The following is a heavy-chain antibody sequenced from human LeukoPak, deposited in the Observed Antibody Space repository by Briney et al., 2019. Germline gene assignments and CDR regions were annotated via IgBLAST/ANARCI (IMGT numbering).Heavy chain of an antibody. CDR2: ISGSGGST. CDR3: ARVPPSAYYDFWVDC. Sequence: PGGSLRLSCAASGFTFSSYAMSWVRQAPGKGLEWVSAISGSGGSTYYADSVKGRFTISRDNAKNSLYLQMNSLRAEDTAVYYCARVPPSAYYDFWVDCWGQGTLVTVSS. CDR1: GFTFSSYA. V-gene: IGHV3-23*01. D-gene: IGHD3-3*01. J-gene: IGHJ4*02.